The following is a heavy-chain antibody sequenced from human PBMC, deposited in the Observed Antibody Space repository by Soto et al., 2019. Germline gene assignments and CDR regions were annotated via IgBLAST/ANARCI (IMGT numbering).Heavy chain of an antibody. CDR2: ISGSGGST. CDR1: GFTFSSYA. V-gene: IGHV3-23*01. J-gene: IGHJ4*02. D-gene: IGHD2-15*01. CDR3: AKARYCSGGSCYFLYFAY. Sequence: EVQLLESGGGLVQPGGSLRLSCAASGFTFSSYAMSWVRQAPGKGLEWVSAISGSGGSTYYADSVKGRFTISRDNSKNTLYLQMNSLRAEDTAVYYCAKARYCSGGSCYFLYFAYWGQGTLVTVSS.